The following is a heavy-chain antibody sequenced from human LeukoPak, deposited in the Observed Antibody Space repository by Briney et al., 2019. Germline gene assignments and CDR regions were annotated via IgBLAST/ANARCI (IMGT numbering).Heavy chain of an antibody. D-gene: IGHD3-10*01. V-gene: IGHV1-3*03. Sequence: ASVKVSCKASGYTFTSYAMHWVRQAPGQRPEWMGWINAGNGNTKYSQEFQGRVTITRDTSASTAYMELSSLRSEDTAVYYCAREVGLHYYGSGSSRACDYWGQGTLVTVSS. CDR3: AREVGLHYYGSGSSRACDY. CDR2: INAGNGNT. CDR1: GYTFTSYA. J-gene: IGHJ4*02.